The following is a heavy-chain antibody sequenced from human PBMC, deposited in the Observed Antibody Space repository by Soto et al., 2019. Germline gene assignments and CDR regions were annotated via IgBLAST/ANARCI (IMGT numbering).Heavy chain of an antibody. J-gene: IGHJ6*03. Sequence: PGGSLRLSCAASGFTFSDYYMSWIRQAPGQGLEWVSYISSSGSTIYYADSVKGRFTISRDNAKNSLYLQMNSLRAEDTAVYYCARDFANYYYYYYMDVWGKGTTVTVSS. CDR2: ISSSGSTI. V-gene: IGHV3-11*01. CDR3: ARDFANYYYYYYMDV. CDR1: GFTFSDYY.